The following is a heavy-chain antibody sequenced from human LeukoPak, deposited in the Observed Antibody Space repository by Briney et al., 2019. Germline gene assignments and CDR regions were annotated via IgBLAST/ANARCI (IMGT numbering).Heavy chain of an antibody. D-gene: IGHD1-1*01. CDR3: ARDWKGGGDY. CDR1: GFTFSSYS. J-gene: IGHJ4*02. V-gene: IGHV3-48*02. Sequence: GGSLRLSCAASGFTFSSYSMNWVRQAPGKGLEWVSYISSSSSTIYYADSVKGRSTISRDNAKNPLYLQMNSLRDEDTAVYYCARDWKGGGDYWGQGTLVTVSS. CDR2: ISSSSSTI.